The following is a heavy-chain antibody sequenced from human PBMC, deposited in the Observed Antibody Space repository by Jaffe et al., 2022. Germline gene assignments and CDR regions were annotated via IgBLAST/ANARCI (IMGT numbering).Heavy chain of an antibody. Sequence: QVQLQESGPGLVKPSETLSLTCTVSGGSISSYYWSWIRQPPGKGLEWIGYIYYSGSTNYNPSLKSRVTISVDTSKNQFSLKLSSVTAADTAVYYCARALVGYYDSSGYYYVDAFDIWGQGTMVTVSS. CDR2: IYYSGST. D-gene: IGHD3-22*01. V-gene: IGHV4-59*01. J-gene: IGHJ3*02. CDR1: GGSISSYY. CDR3: ARALVGYYDSSGYYYVDAFDI.